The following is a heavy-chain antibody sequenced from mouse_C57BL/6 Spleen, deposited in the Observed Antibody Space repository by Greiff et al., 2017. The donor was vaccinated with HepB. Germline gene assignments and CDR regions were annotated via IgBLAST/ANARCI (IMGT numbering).Heavy chain of an antibody. CDR3: ASGNYGYFDV. Sequence: EVQLQQSGPELVKPGASVKISCKASGYTFTDYYMNWVKQSHRKSLEWIGDINPNNGGTSYNQKFKGKATLTVDKSSSTAYMELRSLTSEDSAVYYCASGNYGYFDVWGTGTTVTVSS. D-gene: IGHD2-1*01. CDR2: INPNNGGT. J-gene: IGHJ1*03. CDR1: GYTFTDYY. V-gene: IGHV1-26*01.